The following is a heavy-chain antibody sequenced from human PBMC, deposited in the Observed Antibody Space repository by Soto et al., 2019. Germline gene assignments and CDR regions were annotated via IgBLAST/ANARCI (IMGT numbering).Heavy chain of an antibody. CDR2: INHSGST. Sequence: VQLQQLGAGLLEPSETLSLTCAVYGGSFSGYYWSWIRQPPGKGLEWIGEINHSGSTNYNPSLKSRVTISVDTSKNQFALKLSSVSAADTAVYYCARGTDFWSGYYTGMDYYYMDVWGKGTTVTVSS. CDR1: GGSFSGYY. CDR3: ARGTDFWSGYYTGMDYYYMDV. V-gene: IGHV4-34*01. D-gene: IGHD3-3*01. J-gene: IGHJ6*03.